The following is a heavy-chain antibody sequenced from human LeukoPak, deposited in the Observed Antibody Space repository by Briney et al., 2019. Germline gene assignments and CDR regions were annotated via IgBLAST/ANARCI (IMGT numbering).Heavy chain of an antibody. CDR2: ISGSGGST. CDR1: GFTFSSYA. Sequence: PGGSLRLSCAASGFTFSSYAMSWVRQAPGKGLEWVSAISGSGGSTYYADSVKGRFTISRDNSKNTLYLQMNSLRAEDTAVYYCAKDFEDYYYYYMDVWGKGTTVTVSS. CDR3: AKDFEDYYYYYMDV. J-gene: IGHJ6*03. V-gene: IGHV3-23*01. D-gene: IGHD3-9*01.